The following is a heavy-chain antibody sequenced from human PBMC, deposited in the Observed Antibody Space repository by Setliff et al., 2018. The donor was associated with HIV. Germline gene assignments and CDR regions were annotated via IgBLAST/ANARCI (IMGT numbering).Heavy chain of an antibody. V-gene: IGHV4-59*01. CDR1: GGSISSYY. D-gene: IGHD3-10*01. CDR2: IYYSGST. Sequence: SETLSLTCTVSGGSISSYYWSWIRQPPGKGLEWIGYIYYSGSTNYNPSLKSRVTISVDTSKNQFSLKLSSVTAADTAVYYCARVGVDVVRHYYYYMDVWGKGTTVTVSS. J-gene: IGHJ6*03. CDR3: ARVGVDVVRHYYYYMDV.